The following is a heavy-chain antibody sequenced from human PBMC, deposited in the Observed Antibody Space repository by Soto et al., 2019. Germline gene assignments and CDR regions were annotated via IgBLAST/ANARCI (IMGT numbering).Heavy chain of an antibody. D-gene: IGHD3-3*01. Sequence: GGSLRLSCAASGFTFSSYAMSWVRQAPGKGLEWVSAISGSGGSTYYADSVKGRFTISRDNSKNTLYLQMNSLRAEDTAVYYRAKDPIDTIFGVVIRRSDAFDIWGQGTMVTVSS. CDR1: GFTFSSYA. J-gene: IGHJ3*02. CDR3: AKDPIDTIFGVVIRRSDAFDI. CDR2: ISGSGGST. V-gene: IGHV3-23*01.